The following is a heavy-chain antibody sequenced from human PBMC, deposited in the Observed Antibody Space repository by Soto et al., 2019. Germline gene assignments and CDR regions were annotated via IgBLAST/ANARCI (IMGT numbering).Heavy chain of an antibody. Sequence: EVQLLEAGGGLVQPGGSLRLSCAASGFTFSSYAMSWDRQAPGKGLEWVSVISGSGGSTYYADSVKGRFTISRDNSKNTLYLQVNSLRAEDTAVYYCASRSSGWYFDYWGQGTLVTVSS. CDR1: GFTFSSYA. CDR2: ISGSGGST. CDR3: ASRSSGWYFDY. D-gene: IGHD6-19*01. V-gene: IGHV3-23*01. J-gene: IGHJ4*02.